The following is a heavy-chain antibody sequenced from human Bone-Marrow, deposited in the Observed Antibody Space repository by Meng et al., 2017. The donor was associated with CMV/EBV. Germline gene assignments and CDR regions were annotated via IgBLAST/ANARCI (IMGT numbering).Heavy chain of an antibody. CDR1: GGTFSSYD. CDR3: ARAHLPSRPFPFDY. J-gene: IGHJ4*02. V-gene: IGHV1-69*01. CDR2: IIPIFGTA. D-gene: IGHD2/OR15-2a*01. Sequence: ERLVELGAGVKKPGSSVKGASKASGGTFSSYDISWGRQAPGQGLEWMGGIIPIFGTANYAQKFQGRVTITADESTSTAYMELSSLRSEDTAVYYCARAHLPSRPFPFDYWGQGTLVTVSS.